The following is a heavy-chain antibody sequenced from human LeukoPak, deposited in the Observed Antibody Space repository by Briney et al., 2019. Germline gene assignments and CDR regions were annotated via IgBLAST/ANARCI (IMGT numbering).Heavy chain of an antibody. J-gene: IGHJ5*02. D-gene: IGHD1-26*01. Sequence: SETLSLTCTVSGGSISSYYWSWIRQPPGKGLEWIGYIYYSGSTDYNPSLKSRVTISVDTSKNQFSLRLSSVTAADTAVYYCARRSNLGVGDTGGWFDPWGQGTLVTVSS. V-gene: IGHV4-59*08. CDR2: IYYSGST. CDR3: ARRSNLGVGDTGGWFDP. CDR1: GGSISSYY.